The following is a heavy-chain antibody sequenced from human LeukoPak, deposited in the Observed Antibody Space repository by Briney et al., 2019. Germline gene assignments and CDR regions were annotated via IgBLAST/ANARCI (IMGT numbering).Heavy chain of an antibody. V-gene: IGHV1-2*06. J-gene: IGHJ4*02. CDR3: ARLYYDSSGDY. CDR2: INPNSGGT. CDR1: GYTFTDYH. Sequence: ASVKVSCKASGYTFTDYHMHWVRQAPGQGLEWMGRINPNSGGTNYAQKFQGRVTMTRDTSITTAYMELSSLRSGDTALYYCARLYYDSSGDYWGQGTLVTVSS. D-gene: IGHD3-22*01.